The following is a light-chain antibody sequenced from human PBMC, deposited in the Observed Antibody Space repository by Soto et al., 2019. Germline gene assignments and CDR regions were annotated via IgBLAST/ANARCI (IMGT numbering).Light chain of an antibody. V-gene: IGLV8-61*01. J-gene: IGLJ3*02. CDR2: NTN. CDR3: VLYMGSGIWV. CDR1: SGSVSTSYY. Sequence: QTVVTQEPSFSVSPGRTVTLTCGLSSGSVSTSYYPSWYQQTPGQAPRTLIYNTNTCSSGVPDRFSGSILGNKAALTITGAQADDESDYYCVLYMGSGIWVFGGGTKVTVL.